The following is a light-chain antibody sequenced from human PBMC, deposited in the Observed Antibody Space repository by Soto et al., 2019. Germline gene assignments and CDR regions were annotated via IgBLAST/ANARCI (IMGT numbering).Light chain of an antibody. CDR3: QKYNNWPFPSWT. J-gene: IGKJ1*01. CDR2: GAS. V-gene: IGKV3-15*01. Sequence: EIVMTQSPATLSVSPGERATLSCRASQSVSSNLAWYQQKPGQAPRLLIYGASTKATGIPARFSGSGSGTEFTRTISSLQSEDFAVYYCQKYNNWPFPSWTFGQGTKVEIK. CDR1: QSVSSN.